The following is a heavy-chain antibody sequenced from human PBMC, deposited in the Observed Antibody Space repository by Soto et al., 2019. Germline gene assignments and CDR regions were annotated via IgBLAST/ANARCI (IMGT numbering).Heavy chain of an antibody. CDR1: GFTFSSYG. V-gene: IGHV3-33*01. CDR3: ASLRGYSGYDGPYYYYGMDV. Sequence: GGSLRLSCAASGFTFSSYGMHWVRQAPGKGLEWVAVIWYDGSNKYYADSVKGRFTISRDNSKNTLYLQMNSLRAEDTAVYYCASLRGYSGYDGPYYYYGMDVWGQGTKVTVSS. CDR2: IWYDGSNK. J-gene: IGHJ6*02. D-gene: IGHD5-12*01.